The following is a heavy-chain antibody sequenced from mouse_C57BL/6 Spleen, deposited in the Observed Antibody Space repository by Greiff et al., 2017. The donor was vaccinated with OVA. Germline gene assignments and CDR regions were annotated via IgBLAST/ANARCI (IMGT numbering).Heavy chain of an antibody. CDR1: GFTFSSYA. J-gene: IGHJ3*01. Sequence: DVQLVESGGGLVKPGGSLKLSCAASGFTFSSYAMSWVRQTPEKRLEWVATISDGGSYTYYPDNVKGRFTISRDNAKNNLYLQMSHLKSEDTAMYYCARDRGYDYPGFAYWGQGTLVTVSA. CDR3: ARDRGYDYPGFAY. V-gene: IGHV5-4*01. D-gene: IGHD2-4*01. CDR2: ISDGGSYT.